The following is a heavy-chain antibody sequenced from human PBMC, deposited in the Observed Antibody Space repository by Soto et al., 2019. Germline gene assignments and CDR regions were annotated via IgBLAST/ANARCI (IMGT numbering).Heavy chain of an antibody. CDR1: GYTFTSYG. CDR2: ISAYNGNT. J-gene: IGHJ5*02. CDR3: ARVSPVVPIFGVVHLQVSDNCFDP. Sequence: AASVKVSCKASGYTFTSYGISWVRQAPGQGLEWLGWISAYNGNTNYAQKLQGRVTITTDTSTSTAYMELRSLRSDDTAVYYCARVSPVVPIFGVVHLQVSDNCFDPWGQGTLVTVSS. D-gene: IGHD3-3*01. V-gene: IGHV1-18*01.